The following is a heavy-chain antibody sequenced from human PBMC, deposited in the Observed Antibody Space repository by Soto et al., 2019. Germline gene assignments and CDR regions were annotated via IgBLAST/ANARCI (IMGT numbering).Heavy chain of an antibody. V-gene: IGHV6-1*01. CDR3: ARGKYSSGWYSYYGMEV. CDR2: TYYRSKWYN. CDR1: VYSVSSNSAA. Sequence: SQNLSLTCAISVYSVSSNSAAWSWIIQSPSRGLEWLGRTYYRSKWYNDYAVSVKSRITINPDTSKNQFSLQLNSVTPEDTAVYYCARGKYSSGWYSYYGMEVLGQGTTVIVSS. J-gene: IGHJ6*01. D-gene: IGHD6-19*01.